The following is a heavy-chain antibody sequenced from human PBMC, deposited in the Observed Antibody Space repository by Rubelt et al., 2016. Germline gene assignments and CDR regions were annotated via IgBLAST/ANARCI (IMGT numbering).Heavy chain of an antibody. D-gene: IGHD2-8*02. CDR3: AKDDAGWWRLQGIDY. Sequence: GKGLEWVSYISSSSSTIYYADSVKGRFTISRDNAKNSLYLQMNSLRDEDTAVYYCAKDDAGWWRLQGIDYWGQGTLVTVSS. J-gene: IGHJ4*02. CDR2: ISSSSSTI. V-gene: IGHV3-48*02.